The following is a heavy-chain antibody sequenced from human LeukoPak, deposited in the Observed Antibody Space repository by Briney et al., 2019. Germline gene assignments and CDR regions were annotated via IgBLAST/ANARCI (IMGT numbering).Heavy chain of an antibody. J-gene: IGHJ4*02. Sequence: PGGSLRLSCVTSGFTFSTYVMNWVRKFPGKGLEWLSSIATSGATTTYADSVKGRFTISRDNSENTLYLQMNSLRVEDTAEYYCARIERCDYWGQGTLVTVSS. CDR2: IATSGATT. CDR1: GFTFSTYV. CDR3: ARIERCDY. V-gene: IGHV3-23*01.